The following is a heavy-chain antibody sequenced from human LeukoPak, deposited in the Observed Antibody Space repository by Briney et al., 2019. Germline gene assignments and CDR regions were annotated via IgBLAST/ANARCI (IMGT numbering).Heavy chain of an antibody. CDR1: GYSITSGYN. CDR2: IYHSGSA. J-gene: IGHJ4*02. CDR3: VRFCSSTTCYTRAVDY. D-gene: IGHD2-2*02. Sequence: SETLSLTCTVSGYSITSGYNWAWIRQPPGKVLEWIGSIYHSGSAYYNPSLKSRVTISVDTSKNQFSLKLSSVTAADTAVYYCVRFCSSTTCYTRAVDYWGQGTLVTVSS. V-gene: IGHV4-38-2*02.